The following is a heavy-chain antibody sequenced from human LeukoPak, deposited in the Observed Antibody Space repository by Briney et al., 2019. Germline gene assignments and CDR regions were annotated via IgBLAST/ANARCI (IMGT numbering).Heavy chain of an antibody. D-gene: IGHD5-12*01. V-gene: IGHV4-38-2*02. J-gene: IGHJ3*02. CDR2: IYHSGST. CDR1: GYSISSGYY. CDR3: ARDSRYSGYDPADAFDI. Sequence: SETLSLTCTVSGYSISSGYYWGWIRQPPGKGLEWTGSIYHSGSTYYNPSLKSRVTISVDKSKNQFSLKLSSVTAADTAVYYCARDSRYSGYDPADAFDIWGQGTMVAVSS.